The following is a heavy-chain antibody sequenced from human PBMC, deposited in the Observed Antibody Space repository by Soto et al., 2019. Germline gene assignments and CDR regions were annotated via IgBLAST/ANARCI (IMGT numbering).Heavy chain of an antibody. J-gene: IGHJ4*02. CDR1: GYKFIGYW. CDR2: IDPSDSYT. Sequence: EVQLVQSGAEVKKHGESPTISCKGSGYKFIGYWISWLRQMPGKGLEWVGRIDPSDSYTSYSPSFQGHVTTSVDKSISTAYLQWRSLQASDTAKYYCVRSGNGTPCYFDFWGRGTLVPVSS. CDR3: VRSGNGTPCYFDF. D-gene: IGHD1-7*01. V-gene: IGHV5-10-1*03.